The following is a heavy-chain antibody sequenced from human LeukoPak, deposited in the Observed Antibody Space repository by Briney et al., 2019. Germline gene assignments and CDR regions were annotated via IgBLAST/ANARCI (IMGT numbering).Heavy chain of an antibody. J-gene: IGHJ4*02. Sequence: ASVKVSCKASGYTFISYGINWVRQAPGQGLERMGWISVYNGNTNYAQKVQGRVTMTTDTSTSTAYMEVRSLRPDDTAVYYCARDLIPQPSIVRGVIGIDYWGQGTLVTVSS. D-gene: IGHD3-10*01. CDR2: ISVYNGNT. CDR3: ARDLIPQPSIVRGVIGIDY. CDR1: GYTFISYG. V-gene: IGHV1-18*01.